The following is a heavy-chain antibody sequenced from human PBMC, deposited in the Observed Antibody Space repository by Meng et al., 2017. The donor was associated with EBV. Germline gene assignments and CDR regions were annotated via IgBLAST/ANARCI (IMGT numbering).Heavy chain of an antibody. J-gene: IGHJ4*02. V-gene: IGHV3-11*01. CDR1: GFIISDSY. CDR3: ARDPDNY. CDR2: ISSSGSTI. Sequence: VRVVGSGGVVVKRRGSLSLLWSVSGFIISDSYMSWIRTAPGKGLDWVSYISSSGSTIYYADSVKGRFTISRENAKNSLYLQMNSLRAEDTAVYYCARDPDNYWGQGTLVTVSS.